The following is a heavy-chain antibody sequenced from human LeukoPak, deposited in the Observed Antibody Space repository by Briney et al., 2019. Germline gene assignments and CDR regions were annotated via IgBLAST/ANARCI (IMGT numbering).Heavy chain of an antibody. CDR3: AKDLVHSSGYLRPYYFDY. J-gene: IGHJ4*02. CDR2: ISGSGGST. V-gene: IGHV3-23*01. D-gene: IGHD3-22*01. CDR1: GFTFSSYG. Sequence: TGGSLRLSCAASGFTFSSYGMSWVRQAPGKGLEWVSAISGSGGSTYYADSVKGRFTISRDNSKNTLYLQMNSLRAEDTAVYYCAKDLVHSSGYLRPYYFDYWGQGTLVTVSS.